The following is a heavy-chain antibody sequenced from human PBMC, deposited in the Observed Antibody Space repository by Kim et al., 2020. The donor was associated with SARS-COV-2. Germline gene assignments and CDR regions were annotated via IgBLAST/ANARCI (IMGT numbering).Heavy chain of an antibody. J-gene: IGHJ4*02. D-gene: IGHD2-2*01. CDR3: ARGYCSSSRCYAGPDY. V-gene: IGHV3-48*02. Sequence: DSVKVRFTISRDNSENSLYLQMDSLRDYDTAVYYCARGYCSSSRCYAGPDYWGQGTLVTVST.